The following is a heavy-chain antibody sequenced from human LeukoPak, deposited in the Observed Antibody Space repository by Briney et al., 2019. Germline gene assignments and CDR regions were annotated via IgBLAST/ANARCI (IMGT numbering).Heavy chain of an antibody. J-gene: IGHJ3*02. CDR3: ARQLRGVVVIVITALDHPFYI. D-gene: IGHD3-22*01. CDR1: GFTFDSYW. CDR2: INHYGNEK. V-gene: IGHV3-7*01. Sequence: GGSLRLSCAASGFTFDSYWMSWVRQAPGKGLEWVADINHYGNEKYYVDSVNGRFTICRDNAKTSVYLQMNSLRVEDTAGYYCARQLRGVVVIVITALDHPFYIWGQETMCTVSS.